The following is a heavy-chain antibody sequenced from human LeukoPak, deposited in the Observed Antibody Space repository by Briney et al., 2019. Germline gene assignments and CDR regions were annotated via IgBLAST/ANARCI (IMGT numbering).Heavy chain of an antibody. CDR2: IYPGDSDT. CDR1: GYRFTNYW. CDR3: ARHYYDNSGPLDY. Sequence: GESLKISCKGSGYRFTNYWIGWVRQMPGKGLEWMGIIYPGDSDTRYSPSFQGQVPFSVDKSINTAYLQWSSLKASDTAMYYCARHYYDNSGPLDYWGQGILVTVSS. J-gene: IGHJ4*02. V-gene: IGHV5-51*01. D-gene: IGHD3-22*01.